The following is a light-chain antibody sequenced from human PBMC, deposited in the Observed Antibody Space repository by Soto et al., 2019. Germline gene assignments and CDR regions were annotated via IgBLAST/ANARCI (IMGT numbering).Light chain of an antibody. CDR3: QQYNSYSPT. CDR2: DAS. V-gene: IGKV1-5*01. Sequence: DMQMTQSPSTLSASVGDRVTITSRASQSISSWLAWYQQKPGKAPKLLIYDASSLESGVPSRFSGSGSGTEFTLTISSLQPDDFATYYCQQYNSYSPTFGQGTKVDIK. J-gene: IGKJ1*01. CDR1: QSISSW.